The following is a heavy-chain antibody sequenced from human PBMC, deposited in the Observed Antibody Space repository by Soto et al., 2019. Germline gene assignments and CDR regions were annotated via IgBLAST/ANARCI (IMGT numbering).Heavy chain of an antibody. CDR1: GGSISSYY. Sequence: ASETLSLTCTVSGGSISSYYWSWIRQPPGKGLEWIGYIYYSGSTNYNPSLKSRVTISVDTSKNQFSLKLSSVTAADTAVYYCARITIPRGYYYYYGMDVWGQGTTVTVSS. J-gene: IGHJ6*02. CDR2: IYYSGST. D-gene: IGHD3-3*01. CDR3: ARITIPRGYYYYYGMDV. V-gene: IGHV4-59*01.